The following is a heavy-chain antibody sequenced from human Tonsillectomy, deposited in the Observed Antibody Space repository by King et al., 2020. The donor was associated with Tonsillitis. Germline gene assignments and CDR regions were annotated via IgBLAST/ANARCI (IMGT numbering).Heavy chain of an antibody. CDR2: TYHRSKWYN. Sequence: VQLPQSGPGLVKPSQTLSLTCAISGDSVSSNSAAWNWIRQSPSRGLEWLGRTYHRSKWYNDYAVSVKSRITIKPDTSKNQFSLQLNSVTPEDTAVYYCARVVPTGDRIAFDIWGQGTMFTVSS. CDR3: ARVVPTGDRIAFDI. D-gene: IGHD7-27*01. CDR1: GDSVSSNSAA. V-gene: IGHV6-1*01. J-gene: IGHJ3*02.